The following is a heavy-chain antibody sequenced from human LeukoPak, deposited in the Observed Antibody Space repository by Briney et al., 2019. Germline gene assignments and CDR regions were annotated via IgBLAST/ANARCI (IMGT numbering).Heavy chain of an antibody. CDR3: AREISTVTTNYYYYYGMDV. J-gene: IGHJ6*02. CDR2: TYYRSKWYN. Sequence: SQTLSLTCAISGDSVSSNSAAWYWIRQSPSRGLEWLGRTYYRSKWYNDYAVSVKSRITINPDTSKNQFSLQLNSVTPEDTAVYYCAREISTVTTNYYYYYGMDVWGQGTTVTVSS. V-gene: IGHV6-1*01. CDR1: GDSVSSNSAA. D-gene: IGHD4-17*01.